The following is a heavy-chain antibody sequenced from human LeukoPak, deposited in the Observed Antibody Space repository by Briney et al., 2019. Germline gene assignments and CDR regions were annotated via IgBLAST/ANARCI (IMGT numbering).Heavy chain of an antibody. CDR1: GYSFTSYW. Sequence: GESLKISCKGSGYSFTSYWIGWVRQMPGKGLEWMGIIYPGDSDTRYSPSFQGQVTISADKSISTAYLQWSSLKASDTAMYYCARHEKKMWFGEKLNNWFDPWGQGTLVTVSS. J-gene: IGHJ5*02. CDR2: IYPGDSDT. V-gene: IGHV5-51*01. CDR3: ARHEKKMWFGEKLNNWFDP. D-gene: IGHD3-10*01.